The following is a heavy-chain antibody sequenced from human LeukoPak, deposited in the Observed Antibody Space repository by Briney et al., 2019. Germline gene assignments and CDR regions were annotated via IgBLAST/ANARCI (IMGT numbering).Heavy chain of an antibody. J-gene: IGHJ4*02. CDR3: ARDYFASGSHDY. V-gene: IGHV3-7*04. CDR2: IKPDGRET. CDR1: GFTFSTYG. Sequence: GGSLRLSCAASGFTFSTYGMTWVRQAPGKGLEWVGNIKPDGRETYFVDSVRGRFTISRDNAQNSLYLQMNSLRAEDTALYYCARDYFASGSHDYWGQGTLVTVSS. D-gene: IGHD3-10*01.